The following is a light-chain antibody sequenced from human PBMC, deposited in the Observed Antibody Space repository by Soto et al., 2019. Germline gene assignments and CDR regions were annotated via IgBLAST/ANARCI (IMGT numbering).Light chain of an antibody. CDR2: DVS. CDR3: SSYTSSSTQV. CDR1: SSDVGGYNY. Sequence: QSVLTQPASVSGSPGQSITISCTGTSSDVGGYNYVPWYQQHPGKAPKLMIYDVSNRPSGVSNRFSGSKSGNTASLTISGLQAEDEADYYCSSYTSSSTQVFGTGTKVTVL. J-gene: IGLJ1*01. V-gene: IGLV2-14*01.